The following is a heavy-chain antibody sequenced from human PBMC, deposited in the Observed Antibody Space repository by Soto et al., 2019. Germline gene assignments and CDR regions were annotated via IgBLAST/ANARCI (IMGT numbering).Heavy chain of an antibody. CDR1: GFTFSSNG. Sequence: EVQVLESGGGLVQPGGSLRLSCAASGFTFSSNGMNWVRQAPGKGLEWVSGIRSEGDTTYNADSVKGRFTVSRDTSKNTVYLQMNSLRVEDTAIYYCAKGKGVGATPDGANCWGQGTLVTVSS. CDR3: AKGKGVGATPDGANC. D-gene: IGHD1-26*01. V-gene: IGHV3-23*01. CDR2: IRSEGDTT. J-gene: IGHJ4*02.